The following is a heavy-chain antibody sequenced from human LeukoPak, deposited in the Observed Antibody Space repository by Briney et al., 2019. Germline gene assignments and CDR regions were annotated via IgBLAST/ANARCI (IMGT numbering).Heavy chain of an antibody. CDR2: IYYSGST. V-gene: IGHV4-39*02. CDR3: ARDEGYYGSGSFLVPDAFDI. Sequence: SETLSLTCTVSGGSISSSSYYWGWIRQPPGKGLEWIGSIYYSGSTYYNPSLKSRVTISVDTSKNQFSLKLSSVTAADTAVCYCARDEGYYGSGSFLVPDAFDIWGQGTMVTVSS. J-gene: IGHJ3*02. CDR1: GGSISSSSYY. D-gene: IGHD3-10*01.